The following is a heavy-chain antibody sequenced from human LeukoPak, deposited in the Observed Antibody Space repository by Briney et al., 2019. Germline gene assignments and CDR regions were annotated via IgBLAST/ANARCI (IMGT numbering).Heavy chain of an antibody. CDR3: ARLGHGSGRLSLDY. Sequence: GGSLRLSCAASGFTFSSYSMNWVRQAPGKGLEWVSYISSSSSTIYYADSVKGRFTISRDNAKNSLYLQMSSLRSEDTAVYYCARLGHGSGRLSLDYWGQGTLVTVSS. D-gene: IGHD3-10*01. V-gene: IGHV3-48*01. J-gene: IGHJ4*02. CDR2: ISSSSSTI. CDR1: GFTFSSYS.